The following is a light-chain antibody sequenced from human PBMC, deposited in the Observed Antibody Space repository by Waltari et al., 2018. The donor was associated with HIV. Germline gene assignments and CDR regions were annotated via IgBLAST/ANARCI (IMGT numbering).Light chain of an antibody. CDR3: AAWDDRLSGMV. V-gene: IGLV1-47*01. J-gene: IGLJ3*02. Sequence: QSVLTQPPSASGTPGQRVTMSCSGSSYTIGSNFVSWYKQVPGTAPKLLVFRNNERPSGVPDRFSGSKSDTSASLAITGLRSDDEADYYCAAWDDRLSGMVFGGGTKLTVL. CDR2: RNN. CDR1: SYTIGSNF.